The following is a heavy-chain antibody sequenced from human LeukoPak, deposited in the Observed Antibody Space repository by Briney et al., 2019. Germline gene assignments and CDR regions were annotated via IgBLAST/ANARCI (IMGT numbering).Heavy chain of an antibody. Sequence: SVTVSCKASGGTFSSYAISWVRQAPGQGLEWMGGIIPIFGTANYAQKFQGRVTITADESTSTAYMELSSLRSEDTAVYYCATSVVVVPAATVYYYYYMDVWGKGTTVTVSS. CDR1: GGTFSSYA. CDR3: ATSVVVVPAATVYYYYYMDV. CDR2: IIPIFGTA. D-gene: IGHD2-2*01. V-gene: IGHV1-69*13. J-gene: IGHJ6*03.